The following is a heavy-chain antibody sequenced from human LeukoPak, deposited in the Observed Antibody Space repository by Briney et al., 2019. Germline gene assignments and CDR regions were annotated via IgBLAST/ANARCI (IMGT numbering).Heavy chain of an antibody. CDR1: GFTFSSYW. V-gene: IGHV3-7*04. Sequence: PEGSLRLSCAASGFTFSSYWMSWVRQAPGKGLEWVANIKQDGSEKYYVDSVKGRFTISRDNANNSLYLQMNTLRAEDTAVYYCATDLQPFDYWGQGTLVTVSS. CDR2: IKQDGSEK. CDR3: ATDLQPFDY. J-gene: IGHJ4*02. D-gene: IGHD2-2*01.